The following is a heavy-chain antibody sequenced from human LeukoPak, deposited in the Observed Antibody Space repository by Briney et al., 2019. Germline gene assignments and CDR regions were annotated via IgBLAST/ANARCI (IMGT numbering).Heavy chain of an antibody. V-gene: IGHV3-7*01. J-gene: IGHJ3*01. CDR2: IQHDGSDQ. CDR3: ARSFLMSFGELLSGGFDV. Sequence: GGFLRLSCAASGFTFSSDWMSWLRQAPGKGLEWVANIQHDGSDQYYEDSVKGRFTISRDNAKDSLFLQMNSLRAEDTAVYFCARSFLMSFGELLSGGFDVWGQGAMVTVSS. CDR1: GFTFSSDW. D-gene: IGHD3-10*01.